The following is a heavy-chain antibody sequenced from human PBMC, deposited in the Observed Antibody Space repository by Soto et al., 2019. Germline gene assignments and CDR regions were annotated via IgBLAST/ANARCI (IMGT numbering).Heavy chain of an antibody. J-gene: IGHJ5*02. CDR1: GFVFKNFA. CDR2: IRGTGLNT. CDR3: AERASPANSDNWFDP. D-gene: IGHD6-25*01. Sequence: AGGSLRLSCVGSGFVFKNFAMNWVRQPPGKGLEWVSVIRGTGLNTYYAASVKGRFNISGDNSKKTVYLQMDSPKVEDTAVYYFAERASPANSDNWFDPWGRGTQVTVSS. V-gene: IGHV3-23*01.